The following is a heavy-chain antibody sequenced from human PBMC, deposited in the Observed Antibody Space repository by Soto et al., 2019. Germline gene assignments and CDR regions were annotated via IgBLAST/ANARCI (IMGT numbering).Heavy chain of an antibody. CDR3: AKGDGASYCSSTSCSIDY. J-gene: IGHJ4*02. Sequence: EVQLVESGGVVVQLGGSLRLACAASGFTFDDYTMHWVRQGPGKGLEWVSLISWDGTSPYYADSVKGRFTISRDNTKNSLYLKMNSLRPDDTALYYCAKGDGASYCSSTSCSIDYWGQGTLVTVSS. CDR1: GFTFDDYT. D-gene: IGHD2-2*01. V-gene: IGHV3-43*01. CDR2: ISWDGTSP.